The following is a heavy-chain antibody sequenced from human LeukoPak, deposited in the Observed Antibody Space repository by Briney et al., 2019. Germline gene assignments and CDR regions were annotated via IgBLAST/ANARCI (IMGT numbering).Heavy chain of an antibody. V-gene: IGHV1-2*02. J-gene: IGHJ6*04. CDR3: ARGLITMVRGVIITRMDV. Sequence: VKVSCKASGYTFTGYYMHWVRQAPGQGLEWMGWINPNSGGTNYAQKFQGRVTMTRDTSISTAYMELSRLRSHDTAVYYCARGLITMVRGVIITRMDVWGKGTTVTVSS. D-gene: IGHD3-10*01. CDR2: INPNSGGT. CDR1: GYTFTGYY.